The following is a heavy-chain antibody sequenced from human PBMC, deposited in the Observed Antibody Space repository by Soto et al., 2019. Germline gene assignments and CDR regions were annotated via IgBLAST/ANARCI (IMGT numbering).Heavy chain of an antibody. CDR3: ARDVESGSSQYYYYYYGMDV. J-gene: IGHJ6*02. CDR2: ISSSSSNI. CDR1: GFTFSSYR. V-gene: IGHV3-48*01. D-gene: IGHD1-26*01. Sequence: GGSLRLSCAASGFTFSSYRMNWVRQAPGKGLEWVSYISSSSSNIYYADSVKGRFTISRGNSKNTLYLQMSSLRAEDTAVYYCARDVESGSSQYYYYYYGMDVWGQGTTVTVSS.